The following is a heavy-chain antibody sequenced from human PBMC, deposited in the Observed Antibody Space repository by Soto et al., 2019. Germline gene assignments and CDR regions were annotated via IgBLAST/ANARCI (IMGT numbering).Heavy chain of an antibody. D-gene: IGHD3-3*01. Sequence: ASETLSLTCTVSGGSISSSSYYWGWIRQPPGKGLEWIGSIYYSGSTYYNPSLKSRVTISVDTSKNQFSLKLSSVTAADTAVYYCASHTYYDFWSGYYYYYGMDVWGQGTTVTAP. CDR3: ASHTYYDFWSGYYYYYGMDV. CDR1: GGSISSSSYY. J-gene: IGHJ6*02. V-gene: IGHV4-39*01. CDR2: IYYSGST.